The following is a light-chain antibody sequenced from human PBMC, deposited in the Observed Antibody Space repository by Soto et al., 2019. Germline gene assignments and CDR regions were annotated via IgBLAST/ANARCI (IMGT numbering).Light chain of an antibody. CDR2: DVS. CDR1: SSDVGDYNY. Sequence: QSALTQPASVSGSPGQSITISCTGTSSDVGDYNYVSWYQQHPGKAPKLMIYDVSNRPSGVSNRFSGSKSGKTASLTISGLQAEDEADYYCSSYTGSRYVFGTGTKLTVL. CDR3: SSYTGSRYV. V-gene: IGLV2-14*01. J-gene: IGLJ1*01.